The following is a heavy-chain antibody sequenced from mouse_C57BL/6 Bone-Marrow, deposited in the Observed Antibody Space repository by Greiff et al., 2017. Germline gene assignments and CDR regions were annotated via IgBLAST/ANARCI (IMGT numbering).Heavy chain of an antibody. J-gene: IGHJ1*03. CDR1: GYSITSDY. V-gene: IGHV3-8*01. D-gene: IGHD2-2*01. CDR2: ISYSGST. CDR3: ARGGAYGFYWYFDV. Sequence: EVKVVESGPGLAKPSQTLSLTCSVTGYSITSDYWNWIRKFPGNKLEYMGYISYSGSTYYNPSLKRRISITRDTSKNQYYLQLNSVTTEDTATYYCARGGAYGFYWYFDVWGTGTTVTVSS.